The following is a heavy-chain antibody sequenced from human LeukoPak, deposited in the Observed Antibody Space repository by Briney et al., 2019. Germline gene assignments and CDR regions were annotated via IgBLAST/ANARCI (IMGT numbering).Heavy chain of an antibody. CDR3: ARDKEADYGSGGYNY. J-gene: IGHJ4*02. CDR2: ISSSSSHI. V-gene: IGHV3-21*01. CDR1: GFTFSSYT. Sequence: KPGGSLRLSCAASGFTFSSYTMNWVRQAPGKGLEGVSCISSSSSHIYYAGSVKGRFTISRDNAKNSLYLQMNSLRAEDTAVYYCARDKEADYGSGGYNYWGQGTLVTVSS. D-gene: IGHD3-10*01.